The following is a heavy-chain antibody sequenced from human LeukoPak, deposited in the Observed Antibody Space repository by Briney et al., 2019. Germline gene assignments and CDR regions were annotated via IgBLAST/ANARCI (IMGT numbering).Heavy chain of an antibody. CDR1: GFTFNSYS. CDR2: ISTSGGTI. J-gene: IGHJ4*02. V-gene: IGHV3-48*04. CDR3: ARDSYYGGTQDY. D-gene: IGHD4-23*01. Sequence: GGSLRLSCAASGFTFNSYSMNWVRQAPGKGLEWVSYISTSGGTIYYADSVKGRFTISRDNAKNSLYLQMNSLRAEDTAVYYCARDSYYGGTQDYWGQGTLVTVSS.